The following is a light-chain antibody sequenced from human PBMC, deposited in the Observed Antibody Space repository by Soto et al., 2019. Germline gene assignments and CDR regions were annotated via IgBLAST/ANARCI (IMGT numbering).Light chain of an antibody. CDR1: QSVSSSY. CDR3: QQSSEWPPIT. CDR2: GAS. Sequence: EIVLTQSPGTLYLSPGERATLSCSASQSVSSSYLAWYQQKPGQAPRLLIYGASTRATGIPARFSGSGSGTEFTLTISALQSEDFAVYYCQQSSEWPPITVGEGTKVEIK. V-gene: IGKV3-15*01. J-gene: IGKJ4*01.